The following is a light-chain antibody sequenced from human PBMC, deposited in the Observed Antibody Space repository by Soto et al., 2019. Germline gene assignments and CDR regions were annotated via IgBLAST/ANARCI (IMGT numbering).Light chain of an antibody. CDR3: QQYSSLSWS. CDR2: DAS. J-gene: IGKJ1*01. CDR1: QSVFSW. V-gene: IGKV1-5*01. Sequence: DIQMTQSPSTLSASVGDRVTITCRASQSVFSWLAWYQQKPGTAPKLLIYDASTLEAGVPSRFRGSGSGTEFTLTIGGLQPDDFATYHCQQYSSLSWSVGQGTKVEVK.